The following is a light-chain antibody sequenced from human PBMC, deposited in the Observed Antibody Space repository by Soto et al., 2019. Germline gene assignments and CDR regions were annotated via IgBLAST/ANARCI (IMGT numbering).Light chain of an antibody. CDR1: SSNIGGNS. CDR2: DDN. CDR3: GSWDSSLSAYV. Sequence: QSVLTQPPSVSAAPGQKFTISCSGSSSNIGGNSVSWYQQLPGTAPKLLIYDDNKRPSGIPDRFSGSTSGTSATLGITGFQTGDEADYYCGSWDSSLSAYVFGTGTKVTVL. V-gene: IGLV1-51*01. J-gene: IGLJ1*01.